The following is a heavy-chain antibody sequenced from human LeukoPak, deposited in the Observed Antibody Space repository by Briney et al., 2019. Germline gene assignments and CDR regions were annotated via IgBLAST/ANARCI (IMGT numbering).Heavy chain of an antibody. CDR1: GGSFSGYY. D-gene: IGHD2-2*01. CDR3: ARRRSTRCYGRRICWFDP. CDR2: INHSGST. J-gene: IGHJ5*02. V-gene: IGHV4-34*01. Sequence: SETLSLTCAVYGGSFSGYYWSWIRQPPGKGLEWIGEINHSGSTNYNPSLKSRVTISVDTSKNQFSLKLSSVTAADTAVYYCARRRSTRCYGRRICWFDPWGQGTLVTVSS.